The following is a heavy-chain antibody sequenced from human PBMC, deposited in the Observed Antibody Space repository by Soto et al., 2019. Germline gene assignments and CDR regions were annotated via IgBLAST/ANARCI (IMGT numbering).Heavy chain of an antibody. CDR3: ARHLDYDSSGPLGY. D-gene: IGHD3-22*01. CDR2: IYYSGST. J-gene: IGHJ4*02. V-gene: IGHV4-39*01. Sequence: SSETLSLTCTVSGGSISSSSYYWGWLRQPPGKGLEWIGSIYYSGSTYYNPSLKSRVTISVDTSKNQFSLKLSSVTAADTAVYYCARHLDYDSSGPLGYWGQGTLVTVSS. CDR1: GGSISSSSYY.